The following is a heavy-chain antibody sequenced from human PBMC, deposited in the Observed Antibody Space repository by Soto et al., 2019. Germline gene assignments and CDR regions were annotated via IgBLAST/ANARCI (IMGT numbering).Heavy chain of an antibody. V-gene: IGHV4-59*01. CDR1: GGSISSYY. CDR3: ARASYDILTGYQLDY. D-gene: IGHD3-9*01. CDR2: IYYSGST. Sequence: QVQLRESGPGLVKPSETLSLTCTVSGGSISSYYWSWIRQPPGKVLEWIGYIYYSGSTNYNPSLKSRVTISVDTSKNQFSLKLSSVTAADTAVYYCARASYDILTGYQLDYWGQGTLVTVSS. J-gene: IGHJ4*02.